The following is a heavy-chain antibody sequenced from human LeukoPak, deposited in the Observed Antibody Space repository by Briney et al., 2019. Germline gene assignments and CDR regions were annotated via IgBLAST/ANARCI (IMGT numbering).Heavy chain of an antibody. J-gene: IGHJ6*03. CDR3: ASRRDTGGQYYYYYYMDL. D-gene: IGHD2-8*02. CDR2: VIPIFGTA. Sequence: GASVKVSCKASGGTCSSYAIRWVRQAPGQGLEWMIGVIPIFGTANYEQKFQGRVTITTDESTSTAYMELSSLISEDTAVYYCASRRDTGGQYYYYYYMDLWGKGTTVTVSS. CDR1: GGTCSSYA. V-gene: IGHV1-69*05.